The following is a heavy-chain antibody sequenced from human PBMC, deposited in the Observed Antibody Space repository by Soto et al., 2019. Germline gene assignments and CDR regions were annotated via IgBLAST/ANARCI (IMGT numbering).Heavy chain of an antibody. CDR2: IIPIFGTA. CDR1: GGTFSSYA. Sequence: SVKVSCKASGGTFSSYAISWVRQAPGQGLEWMGGIIPIFGTANYAQKFQGRVTITADESTSTAYMELSSLRSEDTAVYYCARKSYSGSYDYYYYGMDVWGQGTTVTVSS. CDR3: ARKSYSGSYDYYYYGMDV. J-gene: IGHJ6*02. D-gene: IGHD1-26*01. V-gene: IGHV1-69*13.